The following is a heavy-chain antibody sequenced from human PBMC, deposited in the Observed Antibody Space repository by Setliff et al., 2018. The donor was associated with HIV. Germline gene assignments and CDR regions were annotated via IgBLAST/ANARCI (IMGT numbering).Heavy chain of an antibody. CDR2: ISPYNGDA. CDR1: GYPFTSYG. D-gene: IGHD1-20*01. CDR3: ARDFGDNSGWNL. J-gene: IGHJ5*02. Sequence: ASVKVSCKASGYPFTSYGICWVRQAPGHGLEWMGYISPYNGDAYYAEKFQGRVTMTTDTSTTAVSMELTNLRSDDTAVYYCARDFGDNSGWNLWGQGMLVTVSS. V-gene: IGHV1-18*01.